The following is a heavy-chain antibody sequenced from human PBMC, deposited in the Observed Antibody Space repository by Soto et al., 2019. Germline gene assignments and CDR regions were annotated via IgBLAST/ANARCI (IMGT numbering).Heavy chain of an antibody. Sequence: GGSLRLSCAASGFTFSRYWMHWVRQAPGKGLVWVSCINTDGSDTRYADTVKGRFTISRDNAENTLYLQMDSLRAEDTALYYCARDLKGGHDAGGDYWGQGTLVTVSS. CDR2: INTDGSDT. CDR3: ARDLKGGHDAGGDY. V-gene: IGHV3-74*01. J-gene: IGHJ4*02. CDR1: GFTFSRYW. D-gene: IGHD5-12*01.